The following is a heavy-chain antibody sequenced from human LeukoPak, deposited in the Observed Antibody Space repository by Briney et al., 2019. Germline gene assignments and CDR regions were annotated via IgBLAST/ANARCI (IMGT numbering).Heavy chain of an antibody. CDR2: ISYDGSNK. Sequence: GGSLRLSCAASGFTFSSYAMHWVRQAPGKGLEWVAVISYDGSNKYYADSVKGRFTISSDNSKNTLYLQMNSLRAEDTAVYYCARDFSSGWGFDYWGQGTLVTVSS. J-gene: IGHJ4*02. D-gene: IGHD6-19*01. V-gene: IGHV3-30*04. CDR1: GFTFSSYA. CDR3: ARDFSSGWGFDY.